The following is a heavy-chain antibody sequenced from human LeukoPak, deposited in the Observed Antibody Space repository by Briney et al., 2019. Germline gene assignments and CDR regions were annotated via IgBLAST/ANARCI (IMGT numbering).Heavy chain of an antibody. CDR2: INHSGST. CDR1: GGSFSGYY. J-gene: IGHJ4*02. D-gene: IGHD2-8*01. Sequence: SETLSLTCAVYGGSFSGYYWSWIRQPPGKGLEWIGEINHSGSTNYNPSLKGRVTISVDTSKNQFSLKLSSVTAADTAVYYCARLGNGNSDYWGQGTLVTVSS. CDR3: ARLGNGNSDY. V-gene: IGHV4-34*01.